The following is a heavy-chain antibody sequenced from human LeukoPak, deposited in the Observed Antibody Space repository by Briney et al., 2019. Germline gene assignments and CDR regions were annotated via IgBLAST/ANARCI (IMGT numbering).Heavy chain of an antibody. J-gene: IGHJ6*03. V-gene: IGHV3-21*01. CDR2: ISSSSSYI. Sequence: GGSLRLSCAASGFTFSSYSMNWVRQAPGKGLEWVSSISSSSSYIYYADSVKGRFTISRDNAKNSLYLQMNSLRAEDTAVYYCAMTTGITGTHYYMDVWGKGTTVTVSS. D-gene: IGHD1-20*01. CDR1: GFTFSSYS. CDR3: AMTTGITGTHYYMDV.